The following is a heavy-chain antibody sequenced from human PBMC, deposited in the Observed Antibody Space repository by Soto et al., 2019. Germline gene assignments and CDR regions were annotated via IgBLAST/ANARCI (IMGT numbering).Heavy chain of an antibody. D-gene: IGHD6-6*01. CDR2: ISYDGSNK. Sequence: QVQLVESGGGVVQPGRSLRLSCAASGFTFSSYGMHWVRQAPGKGLEWVAVISYDGSNKYYADSVKGRFTISRDNSKNXLYLQMNSLRAEDTAVYYCAKDQYSSSSGGLNFDYWGQGTLVTVSS. V-gene: IGHV3-30*18. CDR1: GFTFSSYG. CDR3: AKDQYSSSSGGLNFDY. J-gene: IGHJ4*02.